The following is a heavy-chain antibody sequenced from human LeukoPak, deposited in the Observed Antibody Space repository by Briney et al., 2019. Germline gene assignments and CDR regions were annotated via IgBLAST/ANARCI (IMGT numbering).Heavy chain of an antibody. CDR2: IYSGGAT. J-gene: IGHJ4*02. Sequence: PGGSLGLSCAGSEFSVRSNYMNWVRQAPGKGLEWVSVIYSGGATYYADSVRGRFTISRDNSKNMVSLQMPSLGAEDTAVYYCARGRFSGPDDYWGQGTLVTVSS. CDR1: EFSVRSNY. CDR3: ARGRFSGPDDY. V-gene: IGHV3-53*01. D-gene: IGHD6-19*01.